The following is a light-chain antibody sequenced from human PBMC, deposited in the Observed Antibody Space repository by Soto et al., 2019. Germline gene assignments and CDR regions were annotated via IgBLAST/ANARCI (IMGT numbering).Light chain of an antibody. J-gene: IGLJ7*01. Sequence: QSALTQPRSVSGSPGQSVTISCTGTSSDVGGYNYVSWYQQHPGKAPKLMIYDVSKRPSGVPDRFSGSKSGNTASLTISGLQAEDEADYYCCSYAGSYILAVFGGGTQLTVL. V-gene: IGLV2-11*01. CDR1: SSDVGGYNY. CDR3: CSYAGSYILAV. CDR2: DVS.